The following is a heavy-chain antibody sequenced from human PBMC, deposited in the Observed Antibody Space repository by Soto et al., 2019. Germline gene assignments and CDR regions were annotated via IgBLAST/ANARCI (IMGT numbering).Heavy chain of an antibody. Sequence: GGSLRLSCVASGFTFSNAWMSWVRQAPGKGLEWVGRIKSKTDGGTTDYAAPVKGRFTISRDDSKNTLYLQMNSLKTEDTAVYYCTTGRWYNWFDPWGQGTLVTVSS. D-gene: IGHD6-13*01. CDR1: GFTFSNAW. CDR3: TTGRWYNWFDP. CDR2: IKSKTDGGTT. V-gene: IGHV3-15*01. J-gene: IGHJ5*02.